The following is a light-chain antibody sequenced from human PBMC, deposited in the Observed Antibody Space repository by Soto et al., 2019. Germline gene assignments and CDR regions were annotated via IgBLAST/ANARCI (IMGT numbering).Light chain of an antibody. CDR3: QQYYSTPFT. V-gene: IGKV4-1*01. J-gene: IGKJ4*01. CDR1: QRVLYSSNNKNY. CDR2: RAS. Sequence: DIVMTPSPDSLAVSLGERPAINCKSSQRVLYSSNNKNYLAWYQQKPGQPPKLLIYRASTRESGVPDRFSGSGSGTDFTLTISSLQAEDVAVYYCQQYYSTPFTFGGGTKVEIK.